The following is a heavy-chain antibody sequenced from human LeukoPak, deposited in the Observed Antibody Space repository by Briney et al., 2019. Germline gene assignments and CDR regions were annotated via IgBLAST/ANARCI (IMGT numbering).Heavy chain of an antibody. J-gene: IGHJ5*02. D-gene: IGHD1-26*01. CDR2: IKQDGSEK. V-gene: IGHV3-7*01. Sequence: QTGGSLRLSCAASGFTFSSYWMSWVRQAPGKGLEWVANIKQDGSEKYYADSVKGRFTISRDNAKNSLYLQMNSLRAEDTAVYYCARALIQVGAGDWFDPWGQGTLVTVSS. CDR1: GFTFSSYW. CDR3: ARALIQVGAGDWFDP.